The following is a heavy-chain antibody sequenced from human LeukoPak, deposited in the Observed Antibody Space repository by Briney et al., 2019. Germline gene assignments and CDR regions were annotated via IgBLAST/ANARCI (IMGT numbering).Heavy chain of an antibody. CDR1: GFTFNNYN. CDR3: ARTYCSGGSCFFDY. Sequence: GGSLRLSCAASGFTFNNYNMNWVRQAPGKGLEWVSSISSSSSYIYYADSVKGRFTISRDNAKNSLYLQMNSLRAEDTAVYYCARTYCSGGSCFFDYWGQGTLVTVSS. CDR2: ISSSSSYI. V-gene: IGHV3-21*01. J-gene: IGHJ4*02. D-gene: IGHD2-15*01.